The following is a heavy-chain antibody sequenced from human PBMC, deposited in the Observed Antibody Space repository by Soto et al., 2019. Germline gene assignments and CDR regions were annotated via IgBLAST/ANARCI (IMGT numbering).Heavy chain of an antibody. CDR2: INAYNGNT. D-gene: IGHD3-22*01. CDR3: ARPRYDGSGTPFDH. Sequence: ASVKVSCKASGYSFTSYGISWVRQAPGQGLEWMGWINAYNGNTKYAQKLQGRVTMTTDTSTSTAYMELRSLRSDDTAVYYCARPRYDGSGTPFDHWGQGTLVTVSS. V-gene: IGHV1-18*01. J-gene: IGHJ4*02. CDR1: GYSFTSYG.